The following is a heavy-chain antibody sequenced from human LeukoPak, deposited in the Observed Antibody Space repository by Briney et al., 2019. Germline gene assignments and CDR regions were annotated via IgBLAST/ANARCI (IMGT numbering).Heavy chain of an antibody. CDR1: GGSFSGYY. CDR3: ARAGGVDTAMDANFDY. Sequence: SETLSLTCAVYGGSFSGYYWSWIRQPPGKGLEWIGEINHSGSTNYNPSLRSRVTISVDTSKNHFSLRLSSVTAADTAMYYCARAGGVDTAMDANFDYWGQGTLVTVSS. D-gene: IGHD5-18*01. V-gene: IGHV4-34*01. J-gene: IGHJ4*02. CDR2: INHSGST.